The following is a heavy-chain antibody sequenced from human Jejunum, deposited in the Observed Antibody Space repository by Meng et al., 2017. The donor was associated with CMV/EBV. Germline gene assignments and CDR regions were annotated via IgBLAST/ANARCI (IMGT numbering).Heavy chain of an antibody. CDR2: ISYDGTNK. D-gene: IGHD4/OR15-4a*01. J-gene: IGHJ5*02. CDR3: TSDYGGFDP. V-gene: IGHV3-30-3*01. Sequence: QVQLVESGGRVVQPGGCLRLSCAASGFTFSRYTMHWVRQAPGQGLEWLAIISYDGTNKYYADSLKGRFTISRDNSKDTAFLQMNSLRPDDTGVYYCTSDYGGFDPWGQGTLVTVSS. CDR1: GFTFSRYT.